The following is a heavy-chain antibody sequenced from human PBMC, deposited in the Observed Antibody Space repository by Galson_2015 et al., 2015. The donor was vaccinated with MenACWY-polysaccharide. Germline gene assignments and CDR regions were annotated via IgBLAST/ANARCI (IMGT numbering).Heavy chain of an antibody. V-gene: IGHV3-74*01. J-gene: IGHJ5*02. CDR1: GFTFSSYW. Sequence: LRLSCAASGFTFSSYWMPWVRQAPGKGLVWVSRTNADGRATDYADSVKGRFTISRDNAKNTLYLQMNSLRVEDTAMYYCARAGGKYCSGGNCDFNWFDPWGQGTLVTVSS. CDR2: TNADGRAT. D-gene: IGHD2-15*01. CDR3: ARAGGKYCSGGNCDFNWFDP.